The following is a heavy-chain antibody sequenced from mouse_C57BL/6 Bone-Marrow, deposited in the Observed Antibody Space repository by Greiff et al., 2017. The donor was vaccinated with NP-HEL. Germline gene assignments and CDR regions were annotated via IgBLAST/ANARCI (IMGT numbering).Heavy chain of an antibody. V-gene: IGHV1-69*01. Sequence: VQLQPPGAELVMPGASVKLSCKASGYTFTSYWMHWVKQRPGQGLEWIGEIDPSDSYTKYNQKFKGKSTLTVDKSSSTAYMQLSSLTSEDSAVYYCARRSYDGYYGYFDYWGQGTTLTVSS. J-gene: IGHJ2*01. CDR3: ARRSYDGYYGYFDY. D-gene: IGHD2-3*01. CDR1: GYTFTSYW. CDR2: IDPSDSYT.